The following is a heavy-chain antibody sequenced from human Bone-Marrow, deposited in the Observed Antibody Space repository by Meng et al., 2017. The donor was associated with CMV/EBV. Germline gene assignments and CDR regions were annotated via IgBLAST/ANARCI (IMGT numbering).Heavy chain of an antibody. Sequence: ASVKVSCKASGYTFTSYDINWVRQAPGQGLEWMGWINPNSGGTNYAQKFQGRVTMTRDTSISTAYMELSRLRSDDTAVYYCARGGCSSTSCPPRWYYGMDVWGQGTTVTGSS. V-gene: IGHV1-2*02. CDR3: ARGGCSSTSCPPRWYYGMDV. CDR1: GYTFTSYD. D-gene: IGHD2-2*01. J-gene: IGHJ6*01. CDR2: INPNSGGT.